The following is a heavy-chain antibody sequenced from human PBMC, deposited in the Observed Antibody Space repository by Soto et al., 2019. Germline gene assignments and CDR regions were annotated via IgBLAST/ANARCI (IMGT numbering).Heavy chain of an antibody. CDR3: ARGRYGDY. D-gene: IGHD1-1*01. Sequence: QVHLVQSGAEVKKPGASVKVSCKGSGYAFTTYGTTWVRQAPGQGLEWMGWISANNGNTNYAQKLQGRVTVTRDTSTSTAYMELRSLRSDDTAVYYCARGRYGDYWGQGALVTGSS. V-gene: IGHV1-18*01. CDR2: ISANNGNT. CDR1: GYAFTTYG. J-gene: IGHJ4*02.